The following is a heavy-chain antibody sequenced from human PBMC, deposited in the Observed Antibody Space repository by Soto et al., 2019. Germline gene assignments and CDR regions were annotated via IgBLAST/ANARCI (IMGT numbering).Heavy chain of an antibody. V-gene: IGHV3-23*01. Sequence: PGGSLRLSCAASGFTFSGYAMSWVRQAPGKGLEWVSAISGSGGSTYYADSVKGRFTISRDNSKNTLYLQMNSLRAEDTAVYYCAMGIAVADNYYYYGMDVWGQGTTVTVSS. J-gene: IGHJ6*02. CDR1: GFTFSGYA. CDR2: ISGSGGST. D-gene: IGHD6-19*01. CDR3: AMGIAVADNYYYYGMDV.